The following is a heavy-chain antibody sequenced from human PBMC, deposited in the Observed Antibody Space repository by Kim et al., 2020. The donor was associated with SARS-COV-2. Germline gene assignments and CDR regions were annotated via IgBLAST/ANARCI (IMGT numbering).Heavy chain of an antibody. Sequence: SETLSLTCTVSGGSISSGGYYWSWIRQHPGKGLEWIGYIYYSGSTYYNPSLKSRVTISVDTSKNQFSLKLSSVTAADTAVYYCASHFYGDSSGYWFDYWGQGTLVTVSS. CDR3: ASHFYGDSSGYWFDY. CDR2: IYYSGST. CDR1: GGSISSGGYY. J-gene: IGHJ4*02. V-gene: IGHV4-31*03. D-gene: IGHD3-22*01.